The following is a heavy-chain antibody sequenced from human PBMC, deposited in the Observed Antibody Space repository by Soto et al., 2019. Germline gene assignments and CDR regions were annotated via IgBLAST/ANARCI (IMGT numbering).Heavy chain of an antibody. Sequence: QVQLVQSGAEVKKPGVSVKVSCKASGYTFTSYDINWVRQATGQGLEWMGWMNPNSGNTGYAQKFQGRVTMTRNTCISTAYMELSSLRSDDSAVYCCAREKTSYGMDVWGQGTTVTVSS. J-gene: IGHJ6*02. CDR3: AREKTSYGMDV. V-gene: IGHV1-8*01. CDR2: MNPNSGNT. CDR1: GYTFTSYD.